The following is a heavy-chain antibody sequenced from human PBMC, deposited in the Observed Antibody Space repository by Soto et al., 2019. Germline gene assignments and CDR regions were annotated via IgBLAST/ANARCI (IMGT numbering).Heavy chain of an antibody. D-gene: IGHD1-26*01. Sequence: SQTLSLTCAISGDSVSSNSAAWNWIRQSPSRGLEWLGRTYYRSKWYNDYAVSVKSRITNNPDTSKNTLYLQMNSLRAEDTAVYYCAKPQWELPNWYFDLWGRGTLVTVSS. V-gene: IGHV6-1*01. CDR1: GDSVSSNSAA. CDR3: AKPQWELPNWYFDL. J-gene: IGHJ2*01. CDR2: TYYRSKWYN.